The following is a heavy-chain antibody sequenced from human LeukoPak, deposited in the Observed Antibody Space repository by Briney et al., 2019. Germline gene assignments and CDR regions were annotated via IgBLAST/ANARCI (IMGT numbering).Heavy chain of an antibody. D-gene: IGHD4-23*01. V-gene: IGHV3-74*01. CDR1: GFTFRSYW. Sequence: GGSLRLSCAASGFTFRSYWMNWVRQAPGKGLVWVSRIASDGSSTTYADSVKGRFSISRDNAKNTLYLQMNSPRVEDTAVYYCARGRPHGNDYWGQGTLVTVSS. CDR2: IASDGSST. J-gene: IGHJ4*02. CDR3: ARGRPHGNDY.